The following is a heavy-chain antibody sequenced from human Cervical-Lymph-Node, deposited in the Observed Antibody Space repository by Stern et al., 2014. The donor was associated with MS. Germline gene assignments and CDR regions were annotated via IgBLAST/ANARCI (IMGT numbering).Heavy chain of an antibody. D-gene: IGHD1-26*01. J-gene: IGHJ3*02. CDR1: GYPFTSYG. V-gene: IGHV1-18*01. Sequence: VQLVESGAEVKKPGASVKVSCKASGYPFTSYGISWVRQAPGQGLEWMGWISAYKGNTNYAQRLQGIVTMTTDTSTSTAYMGLRSLRSDDTAVYYCARDLLDSENAFDIWGQGTMVTVSS. CDR2: ISAYKGNT. CDR3: ARDLLDSENAFDI.